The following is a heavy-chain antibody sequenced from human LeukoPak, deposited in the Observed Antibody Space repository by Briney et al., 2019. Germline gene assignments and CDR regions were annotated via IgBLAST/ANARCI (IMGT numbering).Heavy chain of an antibody. V-gene: IGHV3-20*04. J-gene: IGHJ6*03. CDR1: GFTFDDYG. CDR3: ARSASSYSSSWYAYYYMDV. Sequence: GGSLRLSCAASGFTFDDYGMSWVRQAPGKGLGWVSGINWNGGSTDYADSVKGRFTISRDNAKNSLYLQMNSLRAEDTALYYCARSASSYSSSWYAYYYMDVWGKGTTVTVSS. D-gene: IGHD6-13*01. CDR2: INWNGGST.